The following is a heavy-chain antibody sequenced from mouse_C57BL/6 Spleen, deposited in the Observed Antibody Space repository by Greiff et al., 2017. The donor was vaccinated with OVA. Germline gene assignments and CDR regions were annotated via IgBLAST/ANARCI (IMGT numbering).Heavy chain of an antibody. CDR1: GYTFTDYN. CDR3: ARWATVVATDAMDY. D-gene: IGHD1-1*01. V-gene: IGHV1-22*01. Sequence: EVQLQQSGPELVKPGASVKLSCKASGYTFTDYNMHWVKQSHGKSLEWIGYINPNNGGTSYNQKFKGKATLTVNKSSSTAYMELRSLTSEDSAVYYCARWATVVATDAMDYWGQGTSVTVSS. J-gene: IGHJ4*01. CDR2: INPNNGGT.